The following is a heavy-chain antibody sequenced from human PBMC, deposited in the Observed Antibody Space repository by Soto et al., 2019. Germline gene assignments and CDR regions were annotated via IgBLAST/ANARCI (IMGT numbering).Heavy chain of an antibody. V-gene: IGHV3-21*01. D-gene: IGHD3-22*01. CDR2: ISSSSSYI. Sequence: FLRLSCAASGCTFSSYSMNWVRQAPGKGLERVSSISSSSSYIYYADSVKGRFTISRDHAKNSLYLQMNSLRAEDTAVYYCAIGGYDAFDIWGQGTMVTDSS. CDR1: GCTFSSYS. J-gene: IGHJ3*02. CDR3: AIGGYDAFDI.